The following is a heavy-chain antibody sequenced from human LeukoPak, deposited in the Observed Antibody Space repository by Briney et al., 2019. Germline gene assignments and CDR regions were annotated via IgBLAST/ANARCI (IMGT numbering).Heavy chain of an antibody. CDR3: ASVGGWNGGWYAFDL. CDR2: IKQDGSEK. Sequence: GGSLRLSCAASGFTFSSYWMSWVRQAPGKGLEWVANIKQDGSEKYYVDSVKGRFTIPRDNAKNSLYLQMNSLRAEDTAVYYCASVGGWNGGWYAFDLWGQGTMVTVSS. CDR1: GFTFSSYW. V-gene: IGHV3-7*01. J-gene: IGHJ3*01. D-gene: IGHD1-1*01.